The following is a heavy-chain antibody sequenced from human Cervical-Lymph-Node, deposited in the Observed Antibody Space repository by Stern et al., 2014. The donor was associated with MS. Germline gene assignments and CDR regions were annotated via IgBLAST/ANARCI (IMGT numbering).Heavy chain of an antibody. CDR1: GGTFSSYA. J-gene: IGHJ3*02. D-gene: IGHD3-10*01. Sequence: QVQLVQSGAEVKKPGSSVKVSCKASGGTFSSYAFSWVRQAPGQGLEWMGGIIPIIGTANYAQKFQDRVTMSADDSIKTAYMEVSSLRSEDTAVYYCARDQRHYGSGHYAFDIWGQGTMVTVSS. V-gene: IGHV1-69*01. CDR3: ARDQRHYGSGHYAFDI. CDR2: IIPIIGTA.